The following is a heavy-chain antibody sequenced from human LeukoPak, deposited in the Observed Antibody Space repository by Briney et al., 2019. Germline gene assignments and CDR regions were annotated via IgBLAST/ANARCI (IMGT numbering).Heavy chain of an antibody. Sequence: GGSLRLSCAASGFTFSSYSMNWVRQAPGKGLEWVSYISSSSSTIYYADSVKGRFTISRDNSNKSLYLQMHSLRADDTALYYCVKDSSVAATSGFDYWGQGTLVTVSS. CDR1: GFTFSSYS. CDR3: VKDSSVAATSGFDY. CDR2: ISSSSSTI. V-gene: IGHV3-48*04. D-gene: IGHD2-15*01. J-gene: IGHJ4*02.